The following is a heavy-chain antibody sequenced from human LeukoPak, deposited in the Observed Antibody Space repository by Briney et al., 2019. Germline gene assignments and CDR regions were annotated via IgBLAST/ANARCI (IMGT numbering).Heavy chain of an antibody. D-gene: IGHD3-10*01. CDR2: ISSSSSTT. J-gene: IGHJ4*02. CDR3: ARVQYGSGSYYLDY. V-gene: IGHV3-48*02. CDR1: GFTFSSYA. Sequence: GGSLRLSCAASGFTFSSYAMHWVRQAPGKGLEWVSYISSSSSTTYYADSVRGRFTISRDNAKNSLYLQMNSLRDEDTAVYYCARVQYGSGSYYLDYWGQGTLVTVSS.